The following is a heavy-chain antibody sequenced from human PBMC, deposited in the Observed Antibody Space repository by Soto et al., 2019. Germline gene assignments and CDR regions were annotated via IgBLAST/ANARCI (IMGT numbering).Heavy chain of an antibody. D-gene: IGHD6-19*01. CDR3: ATVGTDSSGWYTNY. Sequence: QVQLQESGPGLVKPSGTLSLTCAVSGGSISSSNWWSWVRQPPGKGLEWIGEIYHSGSTNYNPSLKSRVTISVDKSKNQFSLNLRSVTAADTAVYYCATVGTDSSGWYTNYWGQGTLVTVSS. J-gene: IGHJ4*02. CDR1: GGSISSSNW. CDR2: IYHSGST. V-gene: IGHV4-4*02.